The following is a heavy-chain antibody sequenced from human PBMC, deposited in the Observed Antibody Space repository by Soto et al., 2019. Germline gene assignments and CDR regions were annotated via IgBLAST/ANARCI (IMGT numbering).Heavy chain of an antibody. Sequence: ASVKVSCKASGYTFTGYYMHWVRQAPGQGLEWMGWINPNSGGTNYAQKFQGRVTMTRDTSISTAYMELSRLRSDDTAVYYCAGRGEGWELPFDYWGQGTLVTVSS. J-gene: IGHJ4*02. CDR3: AGRGEGWELPFDY. CDR2: INPNSGGT. D-gene: IGHD1-26*01. V-gene: IGHV1-2*02. CDR1: GYTFTGYY.